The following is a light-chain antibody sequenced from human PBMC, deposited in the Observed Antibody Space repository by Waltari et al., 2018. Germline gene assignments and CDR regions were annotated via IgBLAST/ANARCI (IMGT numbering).Light chain of an antibody. CDR2: AAY. V-gene: IGKV3-15*01. CDR1: QSVSTK. CDR3: QQYEKWPTT. J-gene: IGKJ5*01. Sequence: IVVTQSPASLSVSPGERATLSCRASQSVSTKLGWYQQRPGQAPRLLIYAAYTRAIGIPARFSGGGSGTEFTLTISSLQSEDLGIYYCQQYEKWPTTFGQGTRLDSK.